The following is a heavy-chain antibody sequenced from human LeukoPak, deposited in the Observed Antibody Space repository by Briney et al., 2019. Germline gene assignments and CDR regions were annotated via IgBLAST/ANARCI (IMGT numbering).Heavy chain of an antibody. Sequence: PGGSLRLSCAASGFTFSSYAMSWVRQAPGKGLEWVSAISAGGSSTYYADSVKGRFTISRDNSKNTFFLQMNSLRAEDTAVYYCTTDSLVGATLLDHYWGQGTLVTVSS. D-gene: IGHD1-26*01. J-gene: IGHJ4*02. CDR2: ISAGGSST. V-gene: IGHV3-23*01. CDR3: TTDSLVGATLLDHY. CDR1: GFTFSSYA.